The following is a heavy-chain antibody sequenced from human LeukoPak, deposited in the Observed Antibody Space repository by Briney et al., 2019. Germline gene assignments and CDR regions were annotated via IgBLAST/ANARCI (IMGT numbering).Heavy chain of an antibody. D-gene: IGHD3-10*01. Sequence: GGSLRLSCAASGFTLSNYAMSWVRQAPGKGLEWVSAISGTGGSTYYAGSVKGRFTISRDNSKNTLYLQMNSLRAEDTAVYYCTKVFSDYYGSGSYEDWFDPWGQGTLVTVSS. CDR2: ISGTGGST. J-gene: IGHJ5*02. CDR3: TKVFSDYYGSGSYEDWFDP. V-gene: IGHV3-23*01. CDR1: GFTLSNYA.